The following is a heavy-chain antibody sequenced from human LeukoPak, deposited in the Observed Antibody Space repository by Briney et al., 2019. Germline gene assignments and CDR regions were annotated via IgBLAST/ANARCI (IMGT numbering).Heavy chain of an antibody. CDR2: MNPNSGNT. V-gene: IGHV1-8*01. Sequence: ASVKVSCKASGYTFTSYDINWVRQATGQGLEWMGWMNPNSGNTGYAQKFQGRVTMTRNTSISTAYMELSSLRSEDTAVYYCARDDYDILTGSPLGMDVWGQGTTVTVSS. CDR3: ARDDYDILTGSPLGMDV. D-gene: IGHD3-9*01. CDR1: GYTFTSYD. J-gene: IGHJ6*02.